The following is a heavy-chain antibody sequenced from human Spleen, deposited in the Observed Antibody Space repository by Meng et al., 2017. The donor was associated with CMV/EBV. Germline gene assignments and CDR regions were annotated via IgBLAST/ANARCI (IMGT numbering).Heavy chain of an antibody. CDR3: ARGPYYDFWSGYYIRGYYFDY. CDR2: LSYSGDS. D-gene: IGHD3-3*01. Sequence: SETLSLTCNVSGDSIRDGSYYWGWVRQPPGKGLEWIGSLSYSGDSSYNPSLKGRVTISVDTSKNQFSLNMRSVTAADTAVYYCARGPYYDFWSGYYIRGYYFDYWGQGTLVTVSS. CDR1: GDSIRDGSYY. J-gene: IGHJ4*02. V-gene: IGHV4-39*07.